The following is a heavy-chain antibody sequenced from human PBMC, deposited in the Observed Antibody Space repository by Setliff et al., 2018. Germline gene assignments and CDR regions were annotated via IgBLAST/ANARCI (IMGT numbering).Heavy chain of an antibody. Sequence: ASETLSLTCAVSGYSISSGNYWGWIRQPPGKGLEWIGSISHSGSAYYNPSLKSRVTISLDMPKNQFSLKLSSVTAADTAMYYCARHVLNRGIYPRPCDSWGQGTLVTVSS. J-gene: IGHJ4*02. V-gene: IGHV4-38-2*01. D-gene: IGHD1-26*01. CDR3: ARHVLNRGIYPRPCDS. CDR1: GYSISSGNY. CDR2: ISHSGSA.